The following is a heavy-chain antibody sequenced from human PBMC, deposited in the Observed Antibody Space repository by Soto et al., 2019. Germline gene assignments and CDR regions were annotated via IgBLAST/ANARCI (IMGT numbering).Heavy chain of an antibody. CDR3: ARGGLWFGELPPYDAFDI. D-gene: IGHD3-10*01. CDR2: IYYSGST. J-gene: IGHJ3*02. Sequence: TSETLSLTCTVSGGSISTDSYYWGWIRQPPGKGLEWIGNIYYSGSTYYNPSFKSRVTISVDTSKNQFSLKLSSVTAADTAVYYCARGGLWFGELPPYDAFDIWGQGTMVTVSS. CDR1: GGSISTDSYY. V-gene: IGHV4-31*03.